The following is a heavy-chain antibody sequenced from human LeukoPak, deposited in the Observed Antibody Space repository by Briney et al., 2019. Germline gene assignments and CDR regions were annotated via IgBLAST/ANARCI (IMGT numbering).Heavy chain of an antibody. CDR2: IYSDNT. CDR3: ARRAGAYSHPYDY. D-gene: IGHD4/OR15-4a*01. J-gene: IGHJ4*02. CDR1: GFTVSSNS. Sequence: GGSLRLSCTVSGFTVSSNSMSWVRQAPGKGLEWVSFIYSDNTHYSDSVKRRCTISRDNSKNTLYLHMNSLRAEDTAVYYCARRAGAYSHPYDYWGQGTLVTVSS. V-gene: IGHV3-53*01.